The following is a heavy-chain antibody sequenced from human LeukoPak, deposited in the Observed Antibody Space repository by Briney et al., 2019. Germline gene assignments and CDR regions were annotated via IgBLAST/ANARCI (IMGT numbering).Heavy chain of an antibody. D-gene: IGHD3/OR15-3a*01. J-gene: IGHJ6*02. CDR3: LISGRGYYYYYGMDV. CDR2: MNPNSGNT. Sequence: GASVKVSCKASGYTFTSYDINWVRQATGQGLEWMGWMNPNSGNTGYAQKFQGRVTMTRNTSISTAYMELSSLRSEDTAVYYCLISGRGYYYYYGMDVWGQGTTVTVSS. V-gene: IGHV1-8*01. CDR1: GYTFTSYD.